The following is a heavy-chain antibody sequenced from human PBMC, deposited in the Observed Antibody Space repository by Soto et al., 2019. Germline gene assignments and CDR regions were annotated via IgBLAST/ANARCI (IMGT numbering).Heavy chain of an antibody. V-gene: IGHV3-30*18. CDR3: AKDLDSKGWYWGHNWFDP. CDR1: GFTFSSYG. D-gene: IGHD6-19*01. Sequence: QVQLVESGGGVVQPGRSLRLSCAASGFTFSSYGMHWVRQAPGKGLEWVAVISYDGSNKYYADSVKGRFTISRDNSKNTLYLPMNRLRAEETAVSYCAKDLDSKGWYWGHNWFDPWGQGTLVTVSS. J-gene: IGHJ5*02. CDR2: ISYDGSNK.